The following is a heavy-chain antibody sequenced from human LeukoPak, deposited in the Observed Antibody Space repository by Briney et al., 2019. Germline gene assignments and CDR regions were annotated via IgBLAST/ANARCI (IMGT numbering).Heavy chain of an antibody. V-gene: IGHV4-4*07. CDR2: IYISGST. J-gene: IGHJ4*02. CDR3: ERDQGSGWYYFEY. Sequence: PSETLSLTCTVSGDPISSYYWSWIRQPAGKGLEWIGRIYISGSTKYNPSLKSRVTMSVDTSKNHFSLKLRSVTAADTAVYYCERDQGSGWYYFEYWGQGSLVTVSS. CDR1: GDPISSYY. D-gene: IGHD3-22*01.